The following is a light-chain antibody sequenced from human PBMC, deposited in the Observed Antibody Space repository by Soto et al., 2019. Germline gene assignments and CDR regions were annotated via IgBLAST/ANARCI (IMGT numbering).Light chain of an antibody. CDR2: DVS. J-gene: IGLJ1*01. V-gene: IGLV2-14*03. CDR3: TSYTSISRYI. CDR1: SSDVGACKH. Sequence: QSVLTQPASVSGSPGQSITISCTGTSSDVGACKHVSWYQHHPGKAPKLIIYDVSHWSSGASHRFSGSKSGNTASLTISGLQAEDEADYYCTSYTSISRYIFGTGTKVTVL.